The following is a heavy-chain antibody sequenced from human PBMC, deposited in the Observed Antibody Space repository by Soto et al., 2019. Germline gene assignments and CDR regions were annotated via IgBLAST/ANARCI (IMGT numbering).Heavy chain of an antibody. CDR2: ISAYNGNT. D-gene: IGHD3-3*01. V-gene: IGHV1-18*01. J-gene: IGHJ4*02. CDR3: ARSQYYDFWSGSPGRLEIFDY. CDR1: GYTFTSYG. Sequence: ASVKVSCKASGYTFTSYGIGWVRQAPGQGLEWMGWISAYNGNTNYAQKLQGRVTMTTDTSTSTAYMELRSLRSDDTAVYYCARSQYYDFWSGSPGRLEIFDYWGQGTLVTVSS.